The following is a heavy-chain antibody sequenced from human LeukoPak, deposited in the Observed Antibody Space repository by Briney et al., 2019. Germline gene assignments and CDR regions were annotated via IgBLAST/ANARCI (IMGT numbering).Heavy chain of an antibody. CDR1: GFTFSSYE. J-gene: IGHJ4*02. CDR3: ARRSYYDLDYFDY. D-gene: IGHD1-26*01. CDR2: ITTSGGST. Sequence: GGSLRLSCAASGFTFSSYEMNWVRQAPGKGLEWVSTITTSGGSTYYADSVKGRFTISRDNSKNTLYLQMNSLRAEDTAVYYCARRSYYDLDYFDYWGQGTLVTVSS. V-gene: IGHV3-23*01.